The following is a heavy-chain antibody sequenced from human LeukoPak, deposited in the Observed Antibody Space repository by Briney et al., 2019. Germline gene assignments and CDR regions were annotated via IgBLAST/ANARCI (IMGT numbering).Heavy chain of an antibody. CDR3: ARHSTIAARPGYFDY. CDR1: GGSISSSSYS. D-gene: IGHD6-6*01. Sequence: SETLSLTCTVSGGSISSSSYSWGWIRQPPGKGLEWIGSIYYSGSTYYNPSLKSRVTISVDTSKNQFSLKLSSVTAADTAVYYCARHSTIAARPGYFDYWGQGTLVTVSS. J-gene: IGHJ4*02. CDR2: IYYSGST. V-gene: IGHV4-39*01.